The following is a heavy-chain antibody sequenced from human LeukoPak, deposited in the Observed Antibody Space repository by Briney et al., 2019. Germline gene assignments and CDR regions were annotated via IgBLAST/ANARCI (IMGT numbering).Heavy chain of an antibody. CDR3: ATTTSILAFDI. D-gene: IGHD3-3*01. V-gene: IGHV4-4*07. Sequence: SETLSLTCTVSGDSISSYYCNWIRHPAGKRLEYIGRIYSTGSTNYNPSLKSRVTMSVDTSKNHFSLKLSSVTAADTTVYYCATTTSILAFDIWGQGTMVTVSS. J-gene: IGHJ3*02. CDR2: IYSTGST. CDR1: GDSISSYY.